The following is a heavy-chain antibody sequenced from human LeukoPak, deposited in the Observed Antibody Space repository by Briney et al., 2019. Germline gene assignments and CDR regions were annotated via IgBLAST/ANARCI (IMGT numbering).Heavy chain of an antibody. D-gene: IGHD3-22*01. Sequence: PGGSLRLSCAASGFTFSSYAMHWVRQAPGKGLEWVAVISYDGSNKYYADSVKGRFTISRDNSKNTLYLQMNSLRAEDTAVYYCATYYYDSSGYLGGIDYWGQGTLVTVSS. CDR2: ISYDGSNK. CDR3: ATYYYDSSGYLGGIDY. V-gene: IGHV3-30*04. CDR1: GFTFSSYA. J-gene: IGHJ4*02.